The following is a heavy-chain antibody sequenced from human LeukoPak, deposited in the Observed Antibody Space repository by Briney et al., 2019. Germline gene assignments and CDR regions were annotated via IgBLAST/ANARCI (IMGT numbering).Heavy chain of an antibody. Sequence: PGGSLRLSCAASGFTFSNYDMSWVRQAPGKGLEWVSGISGSGGSTYHADSVKGRFTISRDNSKNTLYLQMNSLRAEDTAVYYCAKELDSNGYFDYWGQGTLVTVSS. V-gene: IGHV3-23*01. CDR2: ISGSGGST. CDR1: GFTFSNYD. CDR3: AKELDSNGYFDY. D-gene: IGHD3-22*01. J-gene: IGHJ4*02.